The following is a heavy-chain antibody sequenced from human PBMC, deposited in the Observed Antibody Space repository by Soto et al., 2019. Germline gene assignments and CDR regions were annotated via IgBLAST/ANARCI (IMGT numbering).Heavy chain of an antibody. CDR3: ARTSYDSSGTAADP. V-gene: IGHV4-31*03. Sequence: LSLTCTVSGGSISSGGYYWSWIRQHPGKGLEWIGYIYYSGSTYYNPSLKSRVTISVDTSKNQFSLKLSSVTAADTAVYYCARTSYDSSGTAADPWGQGTLVTVSS. J-gene: IGHJ5*02. CDR2: IYYSGST. CDR1: GGSISSGGYY. D-gene: IGHD3-22*01.